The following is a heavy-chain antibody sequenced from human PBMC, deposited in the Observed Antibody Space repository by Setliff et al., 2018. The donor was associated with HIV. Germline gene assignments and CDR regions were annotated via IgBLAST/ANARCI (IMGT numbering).Heavy chain of an antibody. Sequence: PSETLSLTCTVSGDSINTHYWSWIRQPPGKGLEWIGCISHSCNTNFNPSLNSRVTISLDTSKNQFSLRLTSLTAADTAIYYCARSTVGAGASFPWGRGILVTVSS. V-gene: IGHV4-59*11. CDR2: ISHSCNT. CDR3: ARSTVGAGASFP. J-gene: IGHJ5*02. CDR1: GDSINTHY. D-gene: IGHD1-26*01.